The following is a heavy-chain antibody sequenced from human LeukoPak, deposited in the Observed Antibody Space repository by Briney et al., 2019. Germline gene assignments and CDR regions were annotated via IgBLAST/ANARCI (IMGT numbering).Heavy chain of an antibody. CDR1: GGSFSGYY. D-gene: IGHD7-27*01. J-gene: IGHJ4*02. V-gene: IGHV4-34*01. CDR2: INHSGST. Sequence: SETLSLTCAVYGGSFSGYYWSWIRQPPGKGLEWIGEINHSGSTNYNPSLKSRVTISVDTSKNQFSLKLSSVTAADTAVYYCARSTHQITGGGFDYWGQGTLVTVSS. CDR3: ARSTHQITGGGFDY.